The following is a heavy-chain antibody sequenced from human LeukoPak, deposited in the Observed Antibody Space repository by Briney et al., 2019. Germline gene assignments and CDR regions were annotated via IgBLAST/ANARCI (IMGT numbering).Heavy chain of an antibody. D-gene: IGHD3-3*01. CDR2: INDSGST. Sequence: SETLSLTCAVYGGSFSGYYWSWIRQPPGKGLEWIGEINDSGSTNYNPSLKSRVTISVDTSKNQFSLKLSSVTAADTAVYYCARGGYDFWSGYYTGGWFDPWGQGTLVTVSS. CDR3: ARGGYDFWSGYYTGGWFDP. V-gene: IGHV4-34*01. CDR1: GGSFSGYY. J-gene: IGHJ5*02.